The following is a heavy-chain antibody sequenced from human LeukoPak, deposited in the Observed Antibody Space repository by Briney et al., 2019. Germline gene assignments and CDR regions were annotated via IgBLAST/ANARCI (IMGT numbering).Heavy chain of an antibody. J-gene: IGHJ4*02. V-gene: IGHV4-39*01. CDR3: ARGGTWPVHFDY. D-gene: IGHD6-19*01. Sequence: KPSETLSLTCTVSGGSISSSSYYWGWIRQPPGKGLEWIGSIYYSGSTYYNPSLKSRVTISVDTSKNQFSLKLSSVTAADTAVYYCARGGTWPVHFDYWGQGTLVTVSS. CDR2: IYYSGST. CDR1: GGSISSSSYY.